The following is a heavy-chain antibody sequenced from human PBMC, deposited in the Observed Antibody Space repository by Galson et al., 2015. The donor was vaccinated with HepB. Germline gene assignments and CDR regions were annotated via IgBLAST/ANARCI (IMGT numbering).Heavy chain of an antibody. V-gene: IGHV3-21*01. D-gene: IGHD6-19*01. CDR1: GFTFSSYS. CDR3: AREGLGGGYSSGWSTQGDFDY. Sequence: SLRLSCAASGFTFSSYSMNWVRQAPGKGLEWVSSISSSSSYIYYADSVKGRFTISRDNAKNSLYLQMNSLRAEDTAVYYCAREGLGGGYSSGWSTQGDFDYWGQGTLVTVSS. J-gene: IGHJ4*02. CDR2: ISSSSSYI.